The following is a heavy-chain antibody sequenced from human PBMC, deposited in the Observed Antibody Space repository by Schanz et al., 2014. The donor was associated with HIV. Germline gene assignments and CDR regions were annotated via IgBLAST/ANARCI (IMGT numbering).Heavy chain of an antibody. D-gene: IGHD3-10*01. V-gene: IGHV3-9*01. J-gene: IGHJ6*01. CDR2: ISWNSGSI. CDR1: GFIFDDYA. Sequence: EVQLLESGGGLVQPGESLRLSCAASGFIFDDYAMYWVRQVPGKGLEWVSGISWNSGSIGYVDSVKGRFTISRDTAKNSLFLQMNSLRAEDTALYYCAKGRSGRGALFVGMDVWGQGTTVFVSS. CDR3: AKGRSGRGALFVGMDV.